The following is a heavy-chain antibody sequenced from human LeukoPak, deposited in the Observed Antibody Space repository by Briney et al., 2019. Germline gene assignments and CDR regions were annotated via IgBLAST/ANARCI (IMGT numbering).Heavy chain of an antibody. D-gene: IGHD2-8*01. CDR3: ANGNRCTSPNCLGYYYFYMDV. J-gene: IGHJ6*03. Sequence: PGGSLRLSCAGSGFTFSSYAMNWVRQAPGRGMKWVSGFSGSGGTTYYADSVKGRFTISRDNSKNTLYLQMNSLRAEDTAVYYCANGNRCTSPNCLGYYYFYMDVWGKGTTVTVSS. CDR2: FSGSGGTT. V-gene: IGHV3-23*01. CDR1: GFTFSSYA.